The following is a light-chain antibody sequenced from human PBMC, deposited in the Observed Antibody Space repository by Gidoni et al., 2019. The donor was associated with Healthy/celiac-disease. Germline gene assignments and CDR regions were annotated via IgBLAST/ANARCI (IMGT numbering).Light chain of an antibody. CDR1: SSNIGNNY. CDR3: GTWDSSLSAHVV. Sequence: QSVFTQPPSVSADPGQKVTISCSGSSSNIGNNYVSWYQQLPGTAPKLLIYDNNKRPSGIPDRFSGSKSGTSATLGITGLQTGDEADYYCGTWDSSLSAHVVFGGGTKLTVL. V-gene: IGLV1-51*01. J-gene: IGLJ2*01. CDR2: DNN.